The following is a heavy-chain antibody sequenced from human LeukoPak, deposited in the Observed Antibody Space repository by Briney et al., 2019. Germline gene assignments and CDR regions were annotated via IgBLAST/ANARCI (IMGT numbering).Heavy chain of an antibody. CDR1: GGSFSGYY. Sequence: SETLSLTCAVYGGSFSGYYWSWIRQPPGKGPEWIGEINHSGSTNYNPSLKSRVTISVDTSKNQFSLKLSSVTAADTAVYYCARGHGEEDIVVVVAATLNYYYYGMDVWGQGTTVTVSS. J-gene: IGHJ6*02. CDR3: ARGHGEEDIVVVVAATLNYYYYGMDV. CDR2: INHSGST. V-gene: IGHV4-34*01. D-gene: IGHD2-15*01.